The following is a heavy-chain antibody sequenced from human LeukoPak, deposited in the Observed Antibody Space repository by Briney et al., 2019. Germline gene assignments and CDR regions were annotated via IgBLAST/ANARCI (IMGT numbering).Heavy chain of an antibody. J-gene: IGHJ3*02. CDR1: GFTVRSNY. CDR2: IYSGGTT. D-gene: IGHD4-17*01. CDR3: ARGPVTRFEI. Sequence: PGGSLRLACAASGFTVRSNYMSWVRQAPGKGLEWVSVIYSGGTTYYADSVRGRFTFSRDNSNSTLYLQMNSLRAEDTAVYYCARGPVTRFEIWGQGTMVTVSS. V-gene: IGHV3-53*01.